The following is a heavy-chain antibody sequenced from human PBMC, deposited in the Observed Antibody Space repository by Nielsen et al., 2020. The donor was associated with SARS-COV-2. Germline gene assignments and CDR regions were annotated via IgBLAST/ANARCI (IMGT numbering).Heavy chain of an antibody. V-gene: IGHV4-39*01. CDR3: ARHDSAGPDTYYYDSSGYLDY. CDR2: IYYSGST. D-gene: IGHD3-22*01. CDR1: GGSISSSSYY. Sequence: SETLSLTCTVSGGSISSSSYYWGWIRQPPGKGLEWIGSIYYSGSTYYNPSLKSRVTISVDTSKNQFSLKLSSVTAADTAVYYCARHDSAGPDTYYYDSSGYLDYWGQGTLVTVSS. J-gene: IGHJ4*02.